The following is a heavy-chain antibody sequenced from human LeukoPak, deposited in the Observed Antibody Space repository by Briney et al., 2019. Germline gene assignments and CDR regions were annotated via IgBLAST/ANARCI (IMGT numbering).Heavy chain of an antibody. CDR2: IRSKTDGETT. CDR3: TAEYHRNARGIDY. CDR1: GFTFSGAW. D-gene: IGHD3-16*01. J-gene: IGHJ4*02. Sequence: GSLRLSCIASGFTFSGAWMGWVRQAPGKGLEWIGRIRSKTDGETTEYTEHVKGRFTISRHDSKNTLYLQMNSLKAEDTALYYCTAEYHRNARGIDYWGQGTLVTVSS. V-gene: IGHV3-15*01.